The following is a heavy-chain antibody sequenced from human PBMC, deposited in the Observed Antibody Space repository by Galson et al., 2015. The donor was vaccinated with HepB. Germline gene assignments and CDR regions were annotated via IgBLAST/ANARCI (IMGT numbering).Heavy chain of an antibody. D-gene: IGHD6-19*01. J-gene: IGHJ4*02. CDR1: GFTFSSYW. V-gene: IGHV3-7*03. Sequence: SLRLSCAASGFTFSSYWMSWVRQAPGKGLEWVANIKRDGSEKYYVDSVKGRFTISRDNAKNSLYLQMNSLRAEDTAVYYCARDHGSGWDRVGFDYWGQGTLVTVSS. CDR2: IKRDGSEK. CDR3: ARDHGSGWDRVGFDY.